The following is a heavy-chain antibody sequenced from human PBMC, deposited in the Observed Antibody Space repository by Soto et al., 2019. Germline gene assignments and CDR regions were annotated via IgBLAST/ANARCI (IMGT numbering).Heavy chain of an antibody. D-gene: IGHD5-12*01. CDR1: GGAFGSYA. J-gene: IGHJ4*02. CDR2: IVSMFDTT. V-gene: IGHV1-69*01. CDR3: TRHRGSSSGYWRQDF. Sequence: QVQLVQSGTEVKKPGSSVKVSCKASGGAFGSYAINWVRQAPGQGLEWLGGIVSMFDTTNYAQRFKGRVTVIADEYTSTVYLELHSLRSEDTGMYYCTRHRGSSSGYWRQDFWGQGTLVTVSS.